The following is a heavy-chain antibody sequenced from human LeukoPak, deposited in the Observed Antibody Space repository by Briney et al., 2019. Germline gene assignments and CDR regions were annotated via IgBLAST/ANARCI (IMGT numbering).Heavy chain of an antibody. CDR3: ARQRRYFDWTSYYYGMDV. CDR2: IWYDGSNK. V-gene: IGHV3-33*01. J-gene: IGHJ6*02. Sequence: GRSLRLSCAASGFTFSSYGMHWVRQAPGKGLEWVAVIWYDGSNKYYADSVKGRFTISRDNSKNTLYLQMNSLRAEDTAVYYCARQRRYFDWTSYYYGMDVWGQGTTVTVSS. CDR1: GFTFSSYG. D-gene: IGHD3-9*01.